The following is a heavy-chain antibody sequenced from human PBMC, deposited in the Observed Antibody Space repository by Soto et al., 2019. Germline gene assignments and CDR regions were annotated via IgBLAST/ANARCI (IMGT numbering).Heavy chain of an antibody. CDR3: AREGPSRHHYYMHV. CDR1: GFTFSSYS. V-gene: IGHV3-21*01. J-gene: IGHJ6*03. CDR2: ISRSSNDI. Sequence: EVQVVEPGGGLVKPGGSLRLSCAASGFTFSSYSMNWVGQPPGKGLEWVSYISRSSNDIYYADSVKGRFTIPRDDAKNSLYLQMNRLRAEDTAVYYCAREGPSRHHYYMHVWGKGTTVTVSS.